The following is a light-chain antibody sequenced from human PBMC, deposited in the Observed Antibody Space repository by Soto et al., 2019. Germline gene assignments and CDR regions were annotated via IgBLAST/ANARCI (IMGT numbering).Light chain of an antibody. CDR1: SSAVGGNNY. CDR2: EVS. J-gene: IGLJ3*02. CDR3: ISYTRSSTLEV. Sequence: QSVLTQPASVSGSPGQSITISCTGTSSAVGGNNYVSWYQQYPGKAPKLMIFEVSNRPSGVSNRFSGPKSGNTASLTISGLQAEDEADYYCISYTRSSTLEVFGGGTKLTVL. V-gene: IGLV2-14*01.